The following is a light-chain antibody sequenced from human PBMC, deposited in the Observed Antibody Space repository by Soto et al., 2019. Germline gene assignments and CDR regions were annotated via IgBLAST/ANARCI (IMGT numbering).Light chain of an antibody. CDR1: QSVSRH. V-gene: IGKV3-11*01. J-gene: IGKJ5*01. CDR2: DTS. Sequence: EIVLTQSPVTLSLSPGERATLSCRASQSVSRHLAWYQQRPGQAPSLLIYDTSSRAAGVPFRFRASGSGTDFTLNISSLEPEDFAVYYCQQRSNWPITFGQGTRLEIK. CDR3: QQRSNWPIT.